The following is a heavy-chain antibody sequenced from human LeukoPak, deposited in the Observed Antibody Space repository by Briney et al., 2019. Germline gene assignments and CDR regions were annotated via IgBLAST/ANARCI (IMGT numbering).Heavy chain of an antibody. CDR1: VDSISTYY. D-gene: IGHD1-26*01. Sequence: SETLSLTCTVSVDSISTYYWSWIRQPPGKGLEWGGYIYYSGSTSYNPSLKSRVTISVDTSKNQFSLKLSSVTAADTAVYYCAREEALGSGSSDYWGQGTLVTVSS. CDR2: IYYSGST. J-gene: IGHJ4*02. CDR3: AREEALGSGSSDY. V-gene: IGHV4-59*01.